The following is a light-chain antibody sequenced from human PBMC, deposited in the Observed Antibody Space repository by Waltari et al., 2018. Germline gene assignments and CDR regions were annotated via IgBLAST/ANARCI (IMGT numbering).Light chain of an antibody. Sequence: PPSVSLAPGKTARITCGGNDIGSKRVHWYQQKPGQAPRLLIYGASTRATGIPARFSASGSGTEFTLTISALQSEDFAVYYCQQYQNWPRTFGQGTKVEIK. CDR2: GAS. V-gene: IGKV3-15*01. CDR3: QQYQNWPRT. J-gene: IGKJ1*01. CDR1: DIGSKR.